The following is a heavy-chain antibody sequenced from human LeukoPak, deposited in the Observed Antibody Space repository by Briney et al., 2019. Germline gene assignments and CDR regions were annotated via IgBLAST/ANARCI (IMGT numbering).Heavy chain of an antibody. CDR1: GGTFSSYA. CDR2: IIPIFGTA. Sequence: ASVKVSCKASGGTFSSYAISWVRQAPGQGLEWMGGIIPIFGTANYAQKFQGRVTITADESTSTAYMELSSPRSEDTAVYYCARELTGIAVALGYWGQGTLVTVSS. V-gene: IGHV1-69*13. CDR3: ARELTGIAVALGY. J-gene: IGHJ4*02. D-gene: IGHD6-19*01.